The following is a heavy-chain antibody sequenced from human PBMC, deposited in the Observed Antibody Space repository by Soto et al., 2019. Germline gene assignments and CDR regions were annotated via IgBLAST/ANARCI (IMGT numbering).Heavy chain of an antibody. CDR2: ISGSGGST. J-gene: IGHJ5*02. CDR3: AKGGYNYWFDP. D-gene: IGHD3-22*01. CDR1: GFTFSSYA. Sequence: EVQLLESGGGLVQPGGSLRLSCAASGFTFSSYAMSWVCQAPGKGLEWVSAISGSGGSTYYADSVRGRFTISRDNSKNTLYLQMNSLRADDTAVYYCAKGGYNYWFDPWGQGTLVTVSS. V-gene: IGHV3-23*01.